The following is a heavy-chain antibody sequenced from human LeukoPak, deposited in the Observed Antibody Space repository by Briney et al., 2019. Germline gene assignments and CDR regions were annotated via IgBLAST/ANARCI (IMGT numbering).Heavy chain of an antibody. Sequence: SETLSLTCTVSGGSISSYYWSWIGQPPGKGLEWIGYIYYSGSTNYNPSLKSRVTISVDTSKNQFSLKLSSVTAADTAVYYCVAGTWTLYYFDYWGQGTLVTVSS. CDR2: IYYSGST. CDR1: GGSISSYY. D-gene: IGHD6-13*01. V-gene: IGHV4-59*08. J-gene: IGHJ4*02. CDR3: VAGTWTLYYFDY.